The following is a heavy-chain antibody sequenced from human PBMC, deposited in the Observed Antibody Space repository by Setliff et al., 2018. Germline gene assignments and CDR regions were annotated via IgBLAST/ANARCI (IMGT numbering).Heavy chain of an antibody. CDR1: GDSFSDYY. Sequence: PSETLSLTCAVYGDSFSDYYWGWIRQPPGKGLEWLGNIFHSGSTYYNPTLNSRVSVSVDTPTNQFSLKVFSVTAADTAVYYCRFWSSYYKNDYWAQGTLVTVSS. CDR2: IFHSGST. V-gene: IGHV4-59*04. CDR3: RFWSSYYKNDY. J-gene: IGHJ4*02. D-gene: IGHD3-3*01.